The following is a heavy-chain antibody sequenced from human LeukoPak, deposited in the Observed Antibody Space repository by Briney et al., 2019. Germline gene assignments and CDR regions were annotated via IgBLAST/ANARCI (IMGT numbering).Heavy chain of an antibody. J-gene: IGHJ4*02. Sequence: PGGSLRLSCAASGFTFSSYAMSWVRQAPGKGLEWVSAISGSGGSAYYADSVKGRFTISRDNSKNTLYLQMNSLRAEDTAVYYCAKRYSSSWELDYWGQGTLVTVSS. CDR1: GFTFSSYA. V-gene: IGHV3-23*01. CDR3: AKRYSSSWELDY. D-gene: IGHD6-13*01. CDR2: ISGSGGSA.